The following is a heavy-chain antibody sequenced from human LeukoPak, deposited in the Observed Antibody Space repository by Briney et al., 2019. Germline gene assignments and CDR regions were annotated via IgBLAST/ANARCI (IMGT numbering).Heavy chain of an antibody. D-gene: IGHD3/OR15-3a*01. CDR2: IYYSGST. J-gene: IGHJ4*02. CDR1: GGSISSGGYY. V-gene: IGHV4-31*03. CDR3: ARDKGLAFDY. Sequence: TLSLTCTVSGGSISSGGYYWSWIRQHPGRGREWIGYIYYSGSTYYNPSLKSRVTISVDTSKNQFSLKLSSVTAADTAVYYCARDKGLAFDYWGQGTLVTVSS.